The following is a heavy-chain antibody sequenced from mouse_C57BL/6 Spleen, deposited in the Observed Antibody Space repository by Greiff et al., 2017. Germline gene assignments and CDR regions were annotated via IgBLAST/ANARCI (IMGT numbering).Heavy chain of an antibody. CDR3: ASPSTVVATRYYYYAMDY. V-gene: IGHV1-64*01. CDR2: IHPNSGST. J-gene: IGHJ4*01. D-gene: IGHD1-1*01. Sequence: QVQLQQPGAELVKPGASVKLSCKASGYTFISYWMHWVKQRPGQGLEWIGMIHPNSGSTNYNEKFKSKATLTVDKSSSTAYMQRSSLTSADSAVYYCASPSTVVATRYYYYAMDYWGQGTSVTVSS. CDR1: GYTFISYW.